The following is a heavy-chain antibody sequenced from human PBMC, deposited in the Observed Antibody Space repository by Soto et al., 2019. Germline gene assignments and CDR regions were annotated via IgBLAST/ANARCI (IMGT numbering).Heavy chain of an antibody. CDR1: GFTFSSFA. Sequence: GGSLRLSCEGSGFTFSSFAMGWVRQAPGKGLEWLSSVSADGVSSFSADSVRGRFRVSRDNSKNTLFLQMRFLRVEDTAVYYCAKNRKHPVGTHLFDLWGQGTQVTVSS. J-gene: IGHJ4*02. CDR2: VSADGVSS. V-gene: IGHV3-23*01. CDR3: AKNRKHPVGTHLFDL.